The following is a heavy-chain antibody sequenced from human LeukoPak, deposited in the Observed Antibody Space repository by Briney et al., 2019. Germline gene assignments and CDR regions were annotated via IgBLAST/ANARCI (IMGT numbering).Heavy chain of an antibody. J-gene: IGHJ5*02. CDR3: ARDPLAGTGGGVWFDP. D-gene: IGHD6-19*01. CDR1: VGSISSGSYD. CDR2: IYTSGST. Sequence: SETLSLTCSVSVGSISSGSYDWTWIRQRAGKGLEWIGRIYTSGSTNYNPSLKSRVTISIDTSKNQFSLKLTSVTAADTAIYYCARDPLAGTGGGVWFDPWGQGTLVTVSS. V-gene: IGHV4-61*02.